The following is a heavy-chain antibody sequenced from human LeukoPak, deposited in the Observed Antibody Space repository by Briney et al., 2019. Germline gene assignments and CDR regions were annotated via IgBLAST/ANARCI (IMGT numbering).Heavy chain of an antibody. CDR2: IYYSGST. CDR1: GGSISSYY. Sequence: SETLSLTCTVSGGSISSYYWSWIRQPPGKGLEWIGYIYYSGSTNYNPSLKSRVTISVDTSKNQFSLKLSSVTAADTAVCYCARVGEYYRHAFDIWGQGTMVTVSS. V-gene: IGHV4-59*01. CDR3: ARVGEYYRHAFDI. J-gene: IGHJ3*02. D-gene: IGHD2/OR15-2a*01.